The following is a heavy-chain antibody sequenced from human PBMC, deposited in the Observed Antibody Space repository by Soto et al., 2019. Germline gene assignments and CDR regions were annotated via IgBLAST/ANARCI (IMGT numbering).Heavy chain of an antibody. Sequence: SETLSLTCTVSGGSISSSSYYWGWIRQPPGKGLEWIGSTYYSESTYYNPSLKSRVTISVDTSKNQFSLKLSSVTAADTAVYYCAKTNLEYSSSGHYYYYMDVWGKGTTVTVSS. CDR3: AKTNLEYSSSGHYYYYMDV. CDR1: GGSISSSSYY. V-gene: IGHV4-39*01. D-gene: IGHD6-6*01. CDR2: TYYSEST. J-gene: IGHJ6*03.